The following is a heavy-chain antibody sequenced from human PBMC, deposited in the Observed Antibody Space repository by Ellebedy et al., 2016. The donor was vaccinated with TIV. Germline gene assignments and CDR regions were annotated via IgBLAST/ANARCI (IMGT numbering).Heavy chain of an antibody. Sequence: MPSETLSLTCTVSGGSIRGNYWNWIRQSAGKGLEWIVRIYISGSTNYNPSLKSRVTMSEDTSKTQFSLNLKSVAAADTAVYYCARGLPAFEYWGQGALVTVSS. CDR2: IYISGST. CDR3: ARGLPAFEY. CDR1: GGSIRGNY. J-gene: IGHJ4*02. V-gene: IGHV4-4*07. D-gene: IGHD2-15*01.